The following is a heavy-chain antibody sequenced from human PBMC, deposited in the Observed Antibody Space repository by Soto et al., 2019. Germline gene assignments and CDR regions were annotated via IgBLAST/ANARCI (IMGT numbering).Heavy chain of an antibody. CDR1: GYTFTSYG. CDR2: ISAYNGNT. D-gene: IGHD4-4*01. Sequence: ASVKVSCKASGYTFTSYGISWVRQAPGQGLEWMGWISAYNGNTNYAQKLQGRVTMTTDTSTSTAYMELRSLRSDETAVYYCARDNYRDYYYGMDVWGQGTTVTV. J-gene: IGHJ6*02. V-gene: IGHV1-18*04. CDR3: ARDNYRDYYYGMDV.